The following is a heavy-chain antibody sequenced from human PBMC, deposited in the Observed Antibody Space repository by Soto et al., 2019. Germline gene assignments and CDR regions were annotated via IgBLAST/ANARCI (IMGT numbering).Heavy chain of an antibody. Sequence: EVQLVESGGGLVQPGGSLRLSCAASGFTFRSYSMNWVRQAPGKGLEWVSYISGSSDTIYYADSVKGRFTISRDNAKNSLYMQMKSLRDEDTAVYYCASVYCSSTSCYVGGFDYWGQGTLVTVSS. CDR3: ASVYCSSTSCYVGGFDY. V-gene: IGHV3-48*02. CDR1: GFTFRSYS. CDR2: ISGSSDTI. J-gene: IGHJ4*02. D-gene: IGHD2-2*01.